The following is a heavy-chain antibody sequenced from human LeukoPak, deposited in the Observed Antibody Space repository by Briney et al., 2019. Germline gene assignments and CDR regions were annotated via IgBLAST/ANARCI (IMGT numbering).Heavy chain of an antibody. J-gene: IGHJ6*03. Sequence: PGRSLRLSCAASGFTFSSYAMHWVRQAPGKGLEWVAVISYDGSNKYYADSVKGRFTISRDNSKNTLYLQMNSLRAEDTAVYYCARSQVPYYYYMDVWGKGTTVTVSS. CDR3: ARSQVPYYYYMDV. CDR2: ISYDGSNK. V-gene: IGHV3-30*01. CDR1: GFTFSSYA.